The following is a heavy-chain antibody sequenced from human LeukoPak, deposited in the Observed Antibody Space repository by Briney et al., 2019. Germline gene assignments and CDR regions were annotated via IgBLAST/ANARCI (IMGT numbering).Heavy chain of an antibody. CDR3: AKSPRSAADNWFDP. J-gene: IGHJ5*02. V-gene: IGHV3-23*01. CDR2: ISAGGGST. D-gene: IGHD6-13*01. Sequence: GGSLRLSCADSGFTLSTYAMNWVRQAPGKGLEWVSGISAGGGSTYYADSVKGRFTISRDNSKNTLHLQMNSLTVEDTAVYYCAKSPRSAADNWFDPWGQGTLVTVSS. CDR1: GFTLSTYA.